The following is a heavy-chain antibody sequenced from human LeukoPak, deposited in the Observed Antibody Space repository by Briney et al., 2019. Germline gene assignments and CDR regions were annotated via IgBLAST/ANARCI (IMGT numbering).Heavy chain of an antibody. V-gene: IGHV4-59*08. CDR2: IYYSGST. D-gene: IGHD6-19*01. CDR1: GGSMSPYH. Sequence: PSETLSLTCTVSGGSMSPYHWGWIRQPPGKGLEWTGYIYYSGSTNYNPSLNSRVTISVDTSKNQFSLRLSSVTAADTAIYYCARAVSGRFDYWGQGTLVTISS. CDR3: ARAVSGRFDY. J-gene: IGHJ4*02.